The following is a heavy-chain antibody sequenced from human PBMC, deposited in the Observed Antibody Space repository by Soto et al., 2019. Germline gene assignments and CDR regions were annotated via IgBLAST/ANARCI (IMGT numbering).Heavy chain of an antibody. V-gene: IGHV4-59*01. CDR2: IYYSGST. J-gene: IGHJ3*02. CDR1: GGSIGGYY. CDR3: ARVGKSIAARGCFDM. D-gene: IGHD6-6*01. Sequence: PSETLSLTCTVSGGSIGGYYWSWIRQSPGKGLEWIGNIYYSGSTLYNPSLKSRVTISLETSKNQFSLKLTSVTPADTAVYFCARVGKSIAARGCFDMWGQGKMVTVSS.